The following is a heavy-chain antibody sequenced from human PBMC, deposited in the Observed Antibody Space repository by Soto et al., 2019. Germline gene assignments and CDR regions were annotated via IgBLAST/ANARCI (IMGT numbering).Heavy chain of an antibody. Sequence: SVKVSCKASGGTFSSYAISWVRQAPGQGLEWMGGIIPIFGTAKYAQKFQGRVTITADTSVSTAYMELSSLRSEDTAVYYCARDHYDSSDYWGQGTLVTVSS. V-gene: IGHV1-69*06. CDR2: IIPIFGTA. CDR1: GGTFSSYA. J-gene: IGHJ4*02. D-gene: IGHD3-22*01. CDR3: ARDHYDSSDY.